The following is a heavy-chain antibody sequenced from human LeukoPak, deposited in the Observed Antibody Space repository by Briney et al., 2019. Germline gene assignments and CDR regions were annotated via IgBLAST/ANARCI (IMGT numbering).Heavy chain of an antibody. V-gene: IGHV4-39*01. CDR2: IYYSGST. D-gene: IGHD6-19*01. Sequence: PSATLSLTCTVSGGSISSSSYYWGWIRQPPGKGLEWIGSIYYSGSTYYNPSLKSRVTISVDTSKNQFSLKLSSVTAADTAVYYCARQRHSSGWYGEFDYWGQGTLVTVSS. CDR1: GGSISSSSYY. J-gene: IGHJ4*02. CDR3: ARQRHSSGWYGEFDY.